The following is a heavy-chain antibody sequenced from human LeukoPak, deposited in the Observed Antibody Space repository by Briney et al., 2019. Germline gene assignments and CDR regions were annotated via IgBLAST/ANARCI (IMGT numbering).Heavy chain of an antibody. Sequence: GRSLRLSCAASGFTFSSYGMHWVRQAPGKGLEWVAVISYDGSNKYYADSVKGRFTISRDNSKNTLYLQMNSLRAEDTAVYYCARPGITIFGVVNFYFEYWGQGTLVTVSS. D-gene: IGHD3-3*01. J-gene: IGHJ4*02. V-gene: IGHV3-30*03. CDR2: ISYDGSNK. CDR1: GFTFSSYG. CDR3: ARPGITIFGVVNFYFEY.